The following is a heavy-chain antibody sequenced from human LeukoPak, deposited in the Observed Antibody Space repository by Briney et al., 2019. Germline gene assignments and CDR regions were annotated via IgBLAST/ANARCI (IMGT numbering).Heavy chain of an antibody. J-gene: IGHJ4*02. CDR2: ISSSSKYI. CDR3: ASFLVVNFDY. Sequence: GGSLRLSCAASGFTFNTYSMNWVRQAPGKGLEWVSSISSSSKYIYYADSVKGRFTISRDNAKNSLYLQMNSLRAEDTAVYYCASFLVVNFDYWGQGTLVTVSS. CDR1: GFTFNTYS. D-gene: IGHD3-22*01. V-gene: IGHV3-21*01.